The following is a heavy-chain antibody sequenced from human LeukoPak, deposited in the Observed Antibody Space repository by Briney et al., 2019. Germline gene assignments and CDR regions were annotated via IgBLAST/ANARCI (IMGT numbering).Heavy chain of an antibody. CDR2: ISSSSSYI. V-gene: IGHV3-21*01. CDR1: GFTFTSSG. Sequence: GGSLRPSCAASGFTFTSSGVNWVAQAPGKGLEWVSSISSSSSYIYYADSVKGRFTISRANAKNSLYLQMNSLRAEDTAVYYCARSDDQQLVRDAFESWGQGTMVTVSS. D-gene: IGHD6-13*01. J-gene: IGHJ3*02. CDR3: ARSDDQQLVRDAFES.